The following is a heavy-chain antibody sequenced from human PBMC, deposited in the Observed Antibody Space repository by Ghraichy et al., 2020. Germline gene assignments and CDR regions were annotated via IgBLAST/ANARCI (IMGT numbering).Heavy chain of an antibody. D-gene: IGHD4-17*01. CDR2: MNPNSGNT. V-gene: IGHV1-8*01. J-gene: IGHJ4*02. CDR1: GYTFTSYD. Sequence: ASVKVSCKASGYTFTSYDINWVRQATGQGLEWMGWMNPNSGNTGYAQKFQGRVTMTRDTSISTAYMELSGLRSEDTAICYCARGAVSVTTFYYFDYWGQGTLVTVSS. CDR3: ARGAVSVTTFYYFDY.